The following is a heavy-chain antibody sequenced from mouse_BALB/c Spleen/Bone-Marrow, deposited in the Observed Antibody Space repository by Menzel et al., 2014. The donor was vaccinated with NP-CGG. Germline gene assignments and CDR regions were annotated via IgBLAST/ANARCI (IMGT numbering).Heavy chain of an antibody. CDR3: ARREDYDLDY. D-gene: IGHD2-4*01. J-gene: IGHJ2*01. Sequence: VQLQQSGAELVRPGTSVKVSCKASGYAFTNFWIEWVKQRPGQGLEWIGVINPGSGGTNYNEKFKGKATLTADKSSSTAFMQLSSLTSDDSAVYFCARREDYDLDYWGQGTTLTVSS. CDR1: GYAFTNFW. V-gene: IGHV1-54*01. CDR2: INPGSGGT.